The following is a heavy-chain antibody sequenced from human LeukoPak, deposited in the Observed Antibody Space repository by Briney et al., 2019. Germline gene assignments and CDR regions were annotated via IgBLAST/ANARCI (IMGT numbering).Heavy chain of an antibody. Sequence: SETLSLTCAVSGGSISSSNWWSWVRQPPGKGLEWIGEIYHSGSTNYNPSLKSRVTISVDKSKNQFSLKLSSVTAADTAVYYCARDQDDFWSGYHDAFDIWGQGTMVTVSS. CDR3: ARDQDDFWSGYHDAFDI. V-gene: IGHV4-4*02. J-gene: IGHJ3*02. D-gene: IGHD3-3*01. CDR1: GGSISSSNW. CDR2: IYHSGST.